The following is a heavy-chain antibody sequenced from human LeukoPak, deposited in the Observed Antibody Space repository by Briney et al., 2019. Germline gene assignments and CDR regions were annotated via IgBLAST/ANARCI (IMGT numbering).Heavy chain of an antibody. CDR2: IYSSGST. CDR3: ARLPHSSSPFDH. V-gene: IGHV4-4*07. Sequence: SETLSLTCTVSGGSISSYYWIWTRQPAGKGLEWIGRIYSSGSTNYNPSLKSRVTMSVDTSKSQFSLKLSSVTAADTAVYYCARLPHSSSPFDHWGQGILVTVSS. CDR1: GGSISSYY. D-gene: IGHD6-6*01. J-gene: IGHJ4*02.